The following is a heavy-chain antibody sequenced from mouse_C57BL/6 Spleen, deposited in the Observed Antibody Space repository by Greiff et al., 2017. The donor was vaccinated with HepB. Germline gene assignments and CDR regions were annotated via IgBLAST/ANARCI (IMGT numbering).Heavy chain of an antibody. CDR3: ARGAQVSAMDY. V-gene: IGHV1-81*01. CDR1: GYTFTSYG. CDR2: IYPRSGNT. D-gene: IGHD3-2*02. J-gene: IGHJ4*01. Sequence: QVQLKQSGAELARPGASVKLSCKASGYTFTSYGISWVKQRTGQGLEWIGEIYPRSGNTYYNEKFKGKATLTADKSYSTAYMELRSLTSEDSAVYFCARGAQVSAMDYWGQGTSVTVSS.